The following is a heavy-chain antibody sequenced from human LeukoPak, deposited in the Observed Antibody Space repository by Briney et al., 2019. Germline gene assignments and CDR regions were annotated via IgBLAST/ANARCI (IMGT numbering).Heavy chain of an antibody. CDR2: IIPIFGTA. D-gene: IGHD2-2*01. Sequence: GSSVTVSCKASGGTFSGYAISWVRQAPGQGLEWMGGIIPIFGTANYAQKFQGRVTITTDESTSTAYMELSSLRSEDTAVYYCATQQYCSSTSCHLNYYYYMDVWGKGTTVTVSS. CDR1: GGTFSGYA. V-gene: IGHV1-69*05. CDR3: ATQQYCSSTSCHLNYYYYMDV. J-gene: IGHJ6*03.